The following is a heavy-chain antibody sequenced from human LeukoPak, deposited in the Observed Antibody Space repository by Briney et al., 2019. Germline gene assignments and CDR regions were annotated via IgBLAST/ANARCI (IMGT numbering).Heavy chain of an antibody. CDR3: ANAMSFDYYASRGFYRVEFDS. D-gene: IGHD3-22*01. CDR2: VTNSGGSGGST. V-gene: IGHV3-23*01. Sequence: PGGSLRLSCAASGFTFSNYAMSWVRQAPGKGLQWVSAVTNSGGSGGSTYYADSVKGRFTISRDNSKNTLYLQLNSLRAEDTAVYFCANAMSFDYYASRGFYRVEFDSWGQGTLVTVSS. J-gene: IGHJ4*02. CDR1: GFTFSNYA.